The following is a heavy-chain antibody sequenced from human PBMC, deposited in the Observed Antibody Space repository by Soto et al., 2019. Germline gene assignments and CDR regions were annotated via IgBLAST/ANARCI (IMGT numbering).Heavy chain of an antibody. J-gene: IGHJ6*02. V-gene: IGHV1-69*01. CDR1: GGTFSSYA. D-gene: IGHD2-2*01. CDR3: ARGDVVVPAASPYYYYYGMDV. CDR2: IIPIFGTA. Sequence: SVKVSCKASGGTFSSYAISWVRQAPGQGLEWMGGIIPIFGTANYAQKFQGRVTITADESTSTAYMELSSLRSEDTAVYYCARGDVVVPAASPYYYYYGMDVWGQGTTVTVSS.